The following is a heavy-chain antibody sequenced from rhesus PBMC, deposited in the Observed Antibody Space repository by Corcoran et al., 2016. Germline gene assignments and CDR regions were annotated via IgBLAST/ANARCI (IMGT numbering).Heavy chain of an antibody. D-gene: IGHD3-28*01. CDR2: IYGSGSST. J-gene: IGHJ4*01. CDR1: GGSISSSY. Sequence: QVQLQESGPGLVEPSENLSVTCAVSGGSISSSYWSWIRQALGKGPEWSGYIYGSGSSTNYNPSLKSRVTLSVDTSKNQLSLKLSSVTAADTAVYYCARDYYDSGYYHALFDYWGQGVLVTVSS. CDR3: ARDYYDSGYYHALFDY. V-gene: IGHV4-169*02.